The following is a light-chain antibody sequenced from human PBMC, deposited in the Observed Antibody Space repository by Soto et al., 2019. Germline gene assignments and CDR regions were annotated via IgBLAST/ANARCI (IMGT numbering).Light chain of an antibody. CDR3: QTWGTGLQV. CDR1: SGHRTYA. CDR2: LYSDGSH. Sequence: QLVLTQSPSASASLGAWVKLTCTLSSGHRTYAIAWHQQEPEKGPRYLMNLYSDGSHKKGDGVPDRFSGSSSGAERYLTISSLQSEDEADYYCQTWGTGLQVFGGGTKLTVL. V-gene: IGLV4-69*01. J-gene: IGLJ2*01.